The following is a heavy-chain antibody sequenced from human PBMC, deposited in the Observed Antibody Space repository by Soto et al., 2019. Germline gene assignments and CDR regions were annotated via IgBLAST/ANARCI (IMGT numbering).Heavy chain of an antibody. Sequence: SVKVSCKASGFTFTSPAFQWVRQARGQRLEWIGWIAVGSGYTNYAQRFQDRVTLTRDMSTATTYMELGRLTSEDTAIYYCAADATAWQQMVPSDYWGQGTLVTVSS. CDR3: AADATAWQQMVPSDY. D-gene: IGHD2-8*01. J-gene: IGHJ4*02. V-gene: IGHV1-58*01. CDR1: GFTFTSPA. CDR2: IAVGSGYT.